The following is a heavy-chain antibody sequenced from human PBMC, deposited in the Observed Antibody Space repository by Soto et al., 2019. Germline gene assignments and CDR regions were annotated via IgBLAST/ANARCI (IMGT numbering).Heavy chain of an antibody. Sequence: ASVKVSCKASGGTFSSYAISWVRQAPGQGLEWMGGIIPIFGTANYAQKFQGRVTITADESTSTAYMELSSLRSEDTAVYYCARATPEIYCSSTSCYRGYFDYWGQGTLVTVSS. CDR3: ARATPEIYCSSTSCYRGYFDY. J-gene: IGHJ4*02. CDR1: GGTFSSYA. D-gene: IGHD2-2*01. CDR2: IIPIFGTA. V-gene: IGHV1-69*13.